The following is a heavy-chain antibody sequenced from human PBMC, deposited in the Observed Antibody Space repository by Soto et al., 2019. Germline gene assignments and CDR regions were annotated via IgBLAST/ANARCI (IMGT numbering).Heavy chain of an antibody. CDR1: GGSISSGGYS. CDR2: IYHSGST. J-gene: IGHJ4*02. V-gene: IGHV4-30-2*01. CDR3: ARGGDSSGYYGDFDY. D-gene: IGHD3-22*01. Sequence: QVQLQESGPGLVKPSQTLSLTCTVSGGSISSGGYSWSWIRQPPGKGLEWIGYIYHSGSTYYNPSLKSRVTISVDRSKNQFSLKLSSVTAADTAVYYCARGGDSSGYYGDFDYWGQGTLVTVSS.